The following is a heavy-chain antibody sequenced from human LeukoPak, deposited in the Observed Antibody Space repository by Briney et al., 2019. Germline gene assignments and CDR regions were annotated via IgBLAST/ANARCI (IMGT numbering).Heavy chain of an antibody. J-gene: IGHJ3*02. CDR3: ARDPADILTGEDAFDI. V-gene: IGHV3-30*04. CDR1: GFTFSSYA. Sequence: GGSLRLSCAASGFTFSSYAMHWVRQAPGKGLEWVAVISYDGSNKYYADSVKGRFTISRDNSKNTLYLQMNRLRAEDTAVYYCARDPADILTGEDAFDIWGQGTMVTVSS. D-gene: IGHD3-9*01. CDR2: ISYDGSNK.